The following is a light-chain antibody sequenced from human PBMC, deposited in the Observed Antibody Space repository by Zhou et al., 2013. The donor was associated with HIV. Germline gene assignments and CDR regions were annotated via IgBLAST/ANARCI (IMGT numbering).Light chain of an antibody. V-gene: IGKV3-20*01. Sequence: EIVVTQSPATLSVSPGERATLFCRASQSVSSSYLAWYQQKPGQAPRLLIYGASSRATGIPDRFSGSGSGTDFTLTISRLEPEDFAVYYCQQYGSSPTTFGQGTKVEIK. CDR3: QQYGSSPTT. CDR1: QSVSSSY. J-gene: IGKJ1*01. CDR2: GAS.